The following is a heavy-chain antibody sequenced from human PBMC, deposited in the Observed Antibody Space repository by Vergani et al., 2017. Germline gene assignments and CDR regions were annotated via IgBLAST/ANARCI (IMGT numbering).Heavy chain of an antibody. V-gene: IGHV1-46*03. D-gene: IGHD1-1*01. Sequence: QVQLVQSGAEVKKPGASVKVSCKASGYTFTSYYMHWVRQAPGQGLEWMGIINPSGGSTSYAQKFQGRVTMTRDTSTSTVYMELSSLRSEDTAVYYCARVEGGPEAQPYSRPTGISGYWGQGTLVTVSS. CDR3: ARVEGGPEAQPYSRPTGISGY. CDR1: GYTFTSYY. CDR2: INPSGGST. J-gene: IGHJ4*02.